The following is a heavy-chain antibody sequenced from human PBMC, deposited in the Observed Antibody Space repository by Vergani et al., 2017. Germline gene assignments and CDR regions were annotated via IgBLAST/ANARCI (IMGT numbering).Heavy chain of an antibody. Sequence: EVQLVESGGGLVQPGRSLRLSCAASGFRFDDYAMHWVRQAPGKGLEWVAGISWNSVSIGYADSVKGRFTISRDNAKNSLYLQMNSLRAEDTALYYCAKRGLTGSXLDYWGQGTLVTVSS. J-gene: IGHJ4*02. CDR1: GFRFDDYA. V-gene: IGHV3-9*01. CDR2: ISWNSVSI. D-gene: IGHD7-27*01. CDR3: AKRGLTGSXLDY.